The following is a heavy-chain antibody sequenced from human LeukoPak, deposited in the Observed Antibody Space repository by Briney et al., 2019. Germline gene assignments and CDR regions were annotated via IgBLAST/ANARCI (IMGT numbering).Heavy chain of an antibody. CDR2: VYYSGST. CDR3: AREDYYDTSLVR. CDR1: GGSISSSSYY. D-gene: IGHD3-22*01. V-gene: IGHV4-39*02. J-gene: IGHJ1*01. Sequence: SETLSLTCTVSGGSISSSSYYWGWIRQPPGKGLEWIGSVYYSGSTYYNPSLKSRVTISVDTSKNQFSLKLSSVTAADTAVYYCAREDYYDTSLVRWGQGTLVTVSS.